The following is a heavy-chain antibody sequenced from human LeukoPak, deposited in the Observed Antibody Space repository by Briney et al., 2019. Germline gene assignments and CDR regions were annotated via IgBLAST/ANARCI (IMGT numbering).Heavy chain of an antibody. D-gene: IGHD2/OR15-2a*01. CDR1: GFTFSTYS. Sequence: PGGSLRLSCAASGFTFSTYSMSWVRQAPGKGLEWVSVISGNGAVTYYADSVKGRFTISRDNSKNTVYLQINSLRAEDTAVYYCASEGIGNDAFDIWGQGTMVTVSS. CDR3: ASEGIGNDAFDI. CDR2: ISGNGAVT. J-gene: IGHJ3*02. V-gene: IGHV3-23*01.